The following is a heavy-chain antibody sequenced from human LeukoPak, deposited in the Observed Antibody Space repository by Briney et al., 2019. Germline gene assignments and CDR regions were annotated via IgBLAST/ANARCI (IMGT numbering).Heavy chain of an antibody. CDR1: GYTFTGYY. V-gene: IGHV1-2*02. CDR3: AREWSSYYYGSGREYYFDY. D-gene: IGHD3-10*01. Sequence: ASVKVSCKASGYTFTGYYMHWVRQAPGQGLEWMGWINPNSGGTNYAQKFQGRVTMTRDTSISTAYMELRRLRSDDTAVYYCAREWSSYYYGSGREYYFDYWGQGTLVTVSS. J-gene: IGHJ4*02. CDR2: INPNSGGT.